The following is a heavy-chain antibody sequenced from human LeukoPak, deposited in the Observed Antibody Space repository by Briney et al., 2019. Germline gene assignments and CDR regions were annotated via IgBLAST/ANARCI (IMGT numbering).Heavy chain of an antibody. V-gene: IGHV1-2*02. CDR2: INPNSGGT. Sequence: ASVKVSCKASGYTFTGYYMHWVRQAPGQGLEWMGWINPNSGGTNYAQKFQGRVTMTRDTSISTAYMERSRLRSDDTPVYYCARNFFCSSTSCYKVRYFDYWGQGTLVTVSS. CDR3: ARNFFCSSTSCYKVRYFDY. D-gene: IGHD2-2*02. CDR1: GYTFTGYY. J-gene: IGHJ4*02.